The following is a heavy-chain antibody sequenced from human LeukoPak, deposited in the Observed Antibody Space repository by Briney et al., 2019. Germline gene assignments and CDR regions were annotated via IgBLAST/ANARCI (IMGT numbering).Heavy chain of an antibody. D-gene: IGHD3-16*01. CDR3: ARERRAWGEDF. CDR1: GYTFTN. Sequence: GASVKVSCKASGYTFTNIHWVRQAPGQGLEWVGLINPNGGNTGYAQRFQGRVTVTTDTSTSTVYMELNSLGSEDTAVYYCARERRAWGEDFWGQGTLVTVSS. V-gene: IGHV1-46*01. CDR2: INPNGGNT. J-gene: IGHJ4*02.